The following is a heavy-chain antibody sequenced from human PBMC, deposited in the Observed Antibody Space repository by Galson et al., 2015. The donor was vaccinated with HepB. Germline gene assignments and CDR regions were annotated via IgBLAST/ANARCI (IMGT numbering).Heavy chain of an antibody. Sequence: SLRLSCAASGFTFSDYYMSWIRQAPGQGLEWVSYISSSSAYTNYADSVRGRFTISRDNAKNSLYLQINSLTAEDTSVYYCARVADADCGYHPHFDYWGQGTLVTVSS. D-gene: IGHD2-21*02. V-gene: IGHV3-11*06. J-gene: IGHJ4*02. CDR1: GFTFSDYY. CDR2: ISSSSAYT. CDR3: ARVADADCGYHPHFDY.